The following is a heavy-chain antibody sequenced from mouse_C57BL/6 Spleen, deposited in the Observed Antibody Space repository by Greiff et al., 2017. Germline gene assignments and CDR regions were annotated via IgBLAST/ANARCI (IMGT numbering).Heavy chain of an antibody. D-gene: IGHD1-1*01. Sequence: VQLQQSGPELVKPGASVKISCKASGYAFSSSWMNWVKQRPGKGLEWIGRIYPGDGDTNYNGKFKGKATLTADKSSSTAYMQLSSLTSEDSAVYFCAPGSSWFAYWGQGTLVTVSA. CDR3: APGSSWFAY. J-gene: IGHJ3*01. V-gene: IGHV1-82*01. CDR2: IYPGDGDT. CDR1: GYAFSSSW.